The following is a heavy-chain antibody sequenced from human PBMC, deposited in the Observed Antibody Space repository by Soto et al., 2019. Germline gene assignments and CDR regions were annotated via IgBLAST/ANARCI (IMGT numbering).Heavy chain of an antibody. J-gene: IGHJ5*02. Sequence: LSLTCSVSGASITSDDFYCSWIRQHPGKGLEWIGYMYHSGNTYYNPSLRSRVTMSLDTSKNHFSLKLTSVTAADTAVYYCVKYYYDSSGLNWFDPWGPGTLVTVSS. D-gene: IGHD3-22*01. V-gene: IGHV4-31*03. CDR1: GASITSDDFY. CDR3: VKYYYDSSGLNWFDP. CDR2: MYHSGNT.